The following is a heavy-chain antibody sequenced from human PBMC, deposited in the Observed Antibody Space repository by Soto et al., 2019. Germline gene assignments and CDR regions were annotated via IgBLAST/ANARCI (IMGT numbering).Heavy chain of an antibody. CDR2: TYYRSKWYN. CDR1: GDSVSSISAA. J-gene: IGHJ4*02. Sequence: QVQLQQSGPGLVKPSQTLSLTCTISGDSVSSISAAWNWIRQSPSRGLEWLGRTYYRSKWYNDYVTSVKSRISVNPDTSKNQCSLQLRSVTPEDTAVYYCARNGGWSFDYWGQGTLVTVSS. CDR3: ARNGGWSFDY. D-gene: IGHD6-19*01. V-gene: IGHV6-1*01.